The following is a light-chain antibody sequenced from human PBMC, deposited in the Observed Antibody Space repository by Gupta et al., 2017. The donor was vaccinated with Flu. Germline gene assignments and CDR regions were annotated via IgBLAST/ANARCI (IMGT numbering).Light chain of an antibody. CDR2: GAS. CDR1: QSVSSSY. CDR3: QQYGSSPRT. Sequence: DIVSTQSPGTLSLTREARATLSCRASQSVSSSYLAWYQQKPGQAPRLLIHGASSRATGIPDRFSGSGSGTDFTLTISRLEPEDFAVYYCQQYGSSPRTFGQGTKVEIK. V-gene: IGKV3-20*01. J-gene: IGKJ1*01.